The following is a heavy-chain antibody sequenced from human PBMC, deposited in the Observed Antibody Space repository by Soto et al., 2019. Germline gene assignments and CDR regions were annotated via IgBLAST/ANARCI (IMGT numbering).Heavy chain of an antibody. D-gene: IGHD2-15*01. CDR1: GFTFSDSY. CDR3: AGGSWREKYFMDV. J-gene: IGHJ6*01. V-gene: IGHV3-11*01. Sequence: PGGSLRLFCAASGFTFSDSYMSWIRQAPGKGLEWISYITFSGNTVYYADSLKGRFTISRDNAKNSLYLQMNRLRAEDTALYYWAGGSWREKYFMDVWRQRTTVTVCS. CDR2: ITFSGNTV.